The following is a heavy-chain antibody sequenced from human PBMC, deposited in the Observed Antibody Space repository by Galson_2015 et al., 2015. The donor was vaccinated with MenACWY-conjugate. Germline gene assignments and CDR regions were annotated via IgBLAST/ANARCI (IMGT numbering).Heavy chain of an antibody. J-gene: IGHJ6*02. D-gene: IGHD1-1*01. CDR3: ARDDNDEPERRGNNYDYYYGMDV. CDR1: GDSISSLHYY. V-gene: IGHV4-39*07. CDR2: IYDGGNT. Sequence: ETLSLTCTVSGDSISSLHYYWAWIRQPPGKGLEWIGSIYDGGNTYYNPSLKSRVTISVDRSKNQFSLKLRSVTAADTGVYYCARDDNDEPERRGNNYDYYYGMDVWGQGTTVTVSS.